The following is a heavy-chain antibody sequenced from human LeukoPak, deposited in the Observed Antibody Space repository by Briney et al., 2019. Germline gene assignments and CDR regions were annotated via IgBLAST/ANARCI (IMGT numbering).Heavy chain of an antibody. D-gene: IGHD3-9*01. CDR2: FDPEDGET. Sequence: ASVKVSCKVSGYTLTELSMHWVRQAPGKGLEWMGGFDPEDGETIYAQKFQGRVAMTEDTSTDTAYMELSSLRSEDTAVYYCATLVFYYDILTGYDRDYWGQGTLVTVSS. CDR3: ATLVFYYDILTGYDRDY. V-gene: IGHV1-24*01. J-gene: IGHJ4*02. CDR1: GYTLTELS.